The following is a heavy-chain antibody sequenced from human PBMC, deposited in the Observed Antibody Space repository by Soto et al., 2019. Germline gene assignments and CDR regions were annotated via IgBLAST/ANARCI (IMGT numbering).Heavy chain of an antibody. V-gene: IGHV1-2*04. D-gene: IGHD3-10*01. CDR2: INPNSGGT. Sequence: GASVKVSCKASGYTFTGYYMHWVRQAPGQGLEWMGWINPNSGGTNYAQKFQGWVTMTRDTSISTAYMELSRLRSDDTAVYYCARAGSGSYYGENDAFDIWGQGTMVTVSS. CDR3: ARAGSGSYYGENDAFDI. J-gene: IGHJ3*02. CDR1: GYTFTGYY.